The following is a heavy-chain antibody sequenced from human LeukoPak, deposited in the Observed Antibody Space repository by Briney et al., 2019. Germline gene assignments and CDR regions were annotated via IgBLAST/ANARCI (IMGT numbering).Heavy chain of an antibody. CDR1: GLTFSTYA. CDR3: AKGESHPKYYFDY. CDR2: ISGSDGST. Sequence: GGSPRLSCAASGLTFSTYAMRWVRQAPGKGLEWVSSISGSDGSTYYADSVKGRFTISRDNSKNTLYLQMNSLRAEDTAVYYCAKGESHPKYYFDYWGQGTLVTVSS. D-gene: IGHD3-10*01. V-gene: IGHV3-23*01. J-gene: IGHJ4*02.